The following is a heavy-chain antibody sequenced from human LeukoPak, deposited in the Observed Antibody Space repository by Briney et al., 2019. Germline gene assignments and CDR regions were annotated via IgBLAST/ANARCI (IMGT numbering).Heavy chain of an antibody. CDR2: INHSGST. CDR3: ARPNWNDFHFDY. CDR1: GFTFSSYE. D-gene: IGHD1-1*01. V-gene: IGHV4-34*01. Sequence: PGGSLRLSCAASGFTFSSYEMNWVRQAPGKGLEWIGEINHSGSTNYNPSLKSRVTISVDTSKNQFSLKLSSVTAADTAVYYCARPNWNDFHFDYWGQGTLVTVSS. J-gene: IGHJ4*02.